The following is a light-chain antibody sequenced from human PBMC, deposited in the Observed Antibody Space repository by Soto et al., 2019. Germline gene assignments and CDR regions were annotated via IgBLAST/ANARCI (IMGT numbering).Light chain of an antibody. CDR1: SSDVGGYNF. J-gene: IGLJ1*01. CDR2: DVN. V-gene: IGLV2-14*03. CDR3: CSYTSSSTHV. Sequence: QSALTHPASVSGSPGQSITISCTGTSSDVGGYNFVSWYQQHPGQVPKLMIFDVNRRPSGVSDRFSGSKSGNTASLTISGLQAEDEGDYYCCSYTSSSTHVFGSGTKVTVL.